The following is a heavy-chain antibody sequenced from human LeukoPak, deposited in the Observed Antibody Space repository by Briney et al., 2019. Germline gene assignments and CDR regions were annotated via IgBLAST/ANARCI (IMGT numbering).Heavy chain of an antibody. CDR1: GGTFSSYA. Sequence: ASVKVSCKASGGTFSSYAISWVRQAPGQGLEWMGWISCYNGDTHYAQKLQGRVTLTTDTPTTTVYMELRSLGSDDTAVYYCARDPSNTSGWKTWFDTWGQGTPVTVSS. CDR2: ISCYNGDT. V-gene: IGHV1-18*01. J-gene: IGHJ5*02. CDR3: ARDPSNTSGWKTWFDT. D-gene: IGHD6-19*01.